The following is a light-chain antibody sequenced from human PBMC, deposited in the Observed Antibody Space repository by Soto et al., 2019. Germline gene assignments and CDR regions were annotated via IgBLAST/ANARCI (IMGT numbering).Light chain of an antibody. CDR1: QSISSW. CDR3: QQTYNTPLT. V-gene: IGKV1-5*01. J-gene: IGKJ4*01. Sequence: DIQMTQSPSTLSTSVGDRVTITCRASQSISSWLAWYQQKPGKPPKLLIYDASSLERGVPSRFSGSGSGTEFTLTISSLQPDDFATYYCQQTYNTPLTFGRGTKVDIK. CDR2: DAS.